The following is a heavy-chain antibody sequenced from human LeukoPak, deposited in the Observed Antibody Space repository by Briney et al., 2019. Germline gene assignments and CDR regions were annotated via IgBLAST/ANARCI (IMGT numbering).Heavy chain of an antibody. CDR2: MNPNSGGT. Sequence: ASVKVSCKASGYPFTTYDINWVRQAPGQGLEWVAWMNPNSGGTVYAQKFQGRVTLARDTSIGTAYMELNSLRSEDTAVYYCARGPITMIVVVPHPNDYWGQGTLVTVSS. V-gene: IGHV1-8*01. CDR3: ARGPITMIVVVPHPNDY. D-gene: IGHD3-22*01. J-gene: IGHJ4*02. CDR1: GYPFTTYD.